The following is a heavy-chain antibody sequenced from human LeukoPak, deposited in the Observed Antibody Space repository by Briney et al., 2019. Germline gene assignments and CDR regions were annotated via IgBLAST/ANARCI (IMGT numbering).Heavy chain of an antibody. D-gene: IGHD6-13*01. V-gene: IGHV4-39*02. CDR1: GGSISSSSYY. CDR2: IYFSGST. J-gene: IGHJ4*02. CDR3: AILPRIAAAGRYFDY. Sequence: SETLSLTCTVDGGSISSSSYYWGWIREPPGKGLEWIGNIYFSGSTYYSQSLKSRVTMSVDTSKNHFPLMLSCVTAADTAVYYCAILPRIAAAGRYFDYWGQGTLVTVSS.